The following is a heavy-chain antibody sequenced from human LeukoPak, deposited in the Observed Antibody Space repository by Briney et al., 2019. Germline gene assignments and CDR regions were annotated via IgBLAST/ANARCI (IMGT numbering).Heavy chain of an antibody. CDR3: ARDPFIVATILRSHYYYGMDV. D-gene: IGHD5-12*01. CDR1: GFTFSNYA. J-gene: IGHJ6*04. CDR2: ISYDGSNK. V-gene: IGHV3-30*04. Sequence: GGSLRLSCAASGFTFSNYAMHWVRQAPGKGLEWVAVISYDGSNKYYADSVKGRFTISRDNSKNTLYLQMNSLRAEDTAVYYCARDPFIVATILRSHYYYGMDVWGKGTTVTVSS.